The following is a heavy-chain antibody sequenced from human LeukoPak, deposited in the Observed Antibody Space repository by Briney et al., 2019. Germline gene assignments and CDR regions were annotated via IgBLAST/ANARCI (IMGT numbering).Heavy chain of an antibody. CDR3: ARDASRDPLVEYFQH. V-gene: IGHV3-11*06. CDR1: GFTFSDYY. J-gene: IGHJ1*01. CDR2: ISSSSSYT. Sequence: PGGSLRLSCAASGFTFSDYYMSWIRQAPGKGLEWVSYISSSSSYTNYADSVEGRFSISRDNAKNSLYLQMNSLGAEDTAVYYCARDASRDPLVEYFQHWGQGTLVTVSS. D-gene: IGHD2-21*02.